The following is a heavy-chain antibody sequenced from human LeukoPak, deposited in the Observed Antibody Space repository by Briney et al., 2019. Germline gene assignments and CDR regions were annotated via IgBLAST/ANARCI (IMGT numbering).Heavy chain of an antibody. Sequence: GGSLRLSCAASGFTFSNYDMHWVRQAPDKGLEWVAVIWYDGSNKYYADSVKGRFTISRDNSKNTLYLKMNSLRAEDTAVYYCAKGIYGGNPIHFDYWGQGTLVTVSS. CDR2: IWYDGSNK. CDR1: GFTFSNYD. V-gene: IGHV3-33*06. CDR3: AKGIYGGNPIHFDY. J-gene: IGHJ4*02. D-gene: IGHD4/OR15-4a*01.